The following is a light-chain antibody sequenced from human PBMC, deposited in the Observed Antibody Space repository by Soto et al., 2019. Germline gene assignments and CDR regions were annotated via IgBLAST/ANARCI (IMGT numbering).Light chain of an antibody. V-gene: IGLV4-69*01. CDR3: QTWGTGLWV. CDR2: LNSDGSH. CDR1: SGHSNYA. J-gene: IGLJ3*02. Sequence: QLVLTQSPSASASLGASVKLTCTLSSGHSNYAIAWHQQQPEKGPRYLMKLNSDGSHSKGDGIPDRFSGSSSGAERYLTISSLRSGDEADYYCQTWGTGLWVFGGGTKLTVL.